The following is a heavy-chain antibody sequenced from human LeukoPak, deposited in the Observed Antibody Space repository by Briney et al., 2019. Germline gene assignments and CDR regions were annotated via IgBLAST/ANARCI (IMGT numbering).Heavy chain of an antibody. CDR2: IYPGDSDT. Sequence: GESLKISCQASGYTFAKYWIGWVRQMPGKGLEWMGIIYPGDSDTRYGPSFQGQVTISADKSISTAYLQWSSLKASDTAMYYCARRELNGYSYGEWGQGTLVTVSS. CDR3: ARRELNGYSYGE. V-gene: IGHV5-51*01. J-gene: IGHJ4*02. CDR1: GYTFAKYW. D-gene: IGHD5-18*01.